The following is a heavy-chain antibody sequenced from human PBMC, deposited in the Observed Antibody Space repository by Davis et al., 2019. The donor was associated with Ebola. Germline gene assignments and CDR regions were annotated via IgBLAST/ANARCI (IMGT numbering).Heavy chain of an antibody. D-gene: IGHD1-26*01. Sequence: SETLSLTCTVSGGSISGYYWSWIRQPPGKGLEWIGEINHSGSTNYNPSLKSRVTISVDTSKNQFSLKLSSVTAADTAVYYCARQRGDWELLHFDYWGQGTLVTVSS. V-gene: IGHV4-34*01. J-gene: IGHJ4*02. CDR1: GGSISGYY. CDR3: ARQRGDWELLHFDY. CDR2: INHSGST.